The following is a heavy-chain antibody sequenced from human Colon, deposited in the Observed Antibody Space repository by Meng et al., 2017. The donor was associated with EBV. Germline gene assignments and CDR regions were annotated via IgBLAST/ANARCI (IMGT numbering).Heavy chain of an antibody. CDR3: ARGELLWDY. V-gene: IGHV4-30-4*01. Sequence: QAQPQASGPVLVNPSPTLSLPCIVSGESISSGEYFWSWIRQPPGKGLEWIGYMDYRGSTFYTPSLKSRVTISVDTSKNQFSLKLSSVIAADTAVYFCARGELLWDYWGQGTLVTVSS. CDR1: GESISSGEYF. CDR2: MDYRGST. D-gene: IGHD2-2*01. J-gene: IGHJ4*02.